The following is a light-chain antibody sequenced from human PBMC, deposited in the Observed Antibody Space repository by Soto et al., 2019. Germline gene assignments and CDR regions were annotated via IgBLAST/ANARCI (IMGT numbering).Light chain of an antibody. J-gene: IGKJ1*01. Sequence: ENVLTQSPATLSLSPGEGATLSCRASQSINTYLAWYQQRPGQAPRLLMYRASTRATGIPARFSGSGSGTEFTLTISSLQSEDFAVYYCQQYHNLWTFGQGTKVDIK. CDR2: RAS. V-gene: IGKV3-15*01. CDR3: QQYHNLWT. CDR1: QSINTY.